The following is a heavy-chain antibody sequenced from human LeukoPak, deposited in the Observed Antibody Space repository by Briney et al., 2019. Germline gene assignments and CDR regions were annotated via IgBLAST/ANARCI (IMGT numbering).Heavy chain of an antibody. V-gene: IGHV3-15*07. CDR1: GFILRNNW. J-gene: IGHJ4*02. CDR3: TTGGGVGAIRTGAY. D-gene: IGHD1-26*01. CDR2: IKRETDGGTT. Sequence: GGSLRLSCAASGFILRNNWMNWVRQGPGKGLEWVGRIKRETDGGTTDHAAPVKDRFTISRDDSKNMLFLDMKSLKIEDTGLYYCTTGGGVGAIRTGAYWGQGTLVIVSS.